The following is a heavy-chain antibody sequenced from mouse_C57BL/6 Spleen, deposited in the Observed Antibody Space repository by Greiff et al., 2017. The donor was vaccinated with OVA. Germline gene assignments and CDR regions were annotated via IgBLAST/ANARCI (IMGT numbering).Heavy chain of an antibody. CDR2: IWSGGST. D-gene: IGHD1-1*01. CDR3: AKKKDGSSYGYYAMDY. CDR1: GFSLTSYG. Sequence: VQLQQSGPGLVQPSQSLSITCTVSGFSLTSYGVHWVRQPPGKGLEWLGVIWSGGSTDYNAAFISRLSISKDNSKSQVFFKMNSLQADDTAIYYCAKKKDGSSYGYYAMDYWGQGTSGTVSS. J-gene: IGHJ4*01. V-gene: IGHV2-4*01.